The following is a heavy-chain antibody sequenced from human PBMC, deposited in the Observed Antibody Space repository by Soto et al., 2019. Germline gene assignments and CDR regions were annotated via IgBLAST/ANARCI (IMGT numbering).Heavy chain of an antibody. J-gene: IGHJ4*02. D-gene: IGHD2-15*01. Sequence: GGSLRLSCAASGFTFRSFAMTWVRQAPGKGLEWVSAITGSGSSTHYADSVKGRFTISRDNSKNTLYLQMNSLRAEDTAVYYCAKERAETTCYDYWGPGTLATVSS. CDR3: AKERAETTCYDY. CDR2: ITGSGSST. V-gene: IGHV3-23*01. CDR1: GFTFRSFA.